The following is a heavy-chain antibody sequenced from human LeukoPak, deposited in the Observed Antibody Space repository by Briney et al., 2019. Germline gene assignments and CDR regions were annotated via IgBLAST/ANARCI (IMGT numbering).Heavy chain of an antibody. CDR2: INHSGST. V-gene: IGHV4-34*01. Sequence: PSETLSLTCAVYGGSFSGYYWSWIRQPPGEGLEWIGEINHSGSTNYNPSLKSRVTISVDTSKNQFSLKLSSVTAADTAVYYCARGPTYYDFWSGSQPYYYGMDVWGQGTTVTVSS. D-gene: IGHD3-3*01. J-gene: IGHJ6*02. CDR3: ARGPTYYDFWSGSQPYYYGMDV. CDR1: GGSFSGYY.